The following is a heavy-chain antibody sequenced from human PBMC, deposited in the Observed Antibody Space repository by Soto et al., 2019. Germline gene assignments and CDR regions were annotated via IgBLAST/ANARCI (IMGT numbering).Heavy chain of an antibody. D-gene: IGHD2-8*01. Sequence: EVQLLESGGGLVQPGGSLRLSCAASGFTFSDYAMSWVRQAPGKGLEWVSVISVSGGSTYYADSVKGRFTISRDNSKNTLYLQMNTLRAEDTAVYYCANSHVFHDYYYNMDVWGQGTTVTVSS. CDR2: ISVSGGST. V-gene: IGHV3-23*01. CDR3: ANSHVFHDYYYNMDV. J-gene: IGHJ6*02. CDR1: GFTFSDYA.